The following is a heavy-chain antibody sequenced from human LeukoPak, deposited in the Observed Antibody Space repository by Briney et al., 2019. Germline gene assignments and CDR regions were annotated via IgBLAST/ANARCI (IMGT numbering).Heavy chain of an antibody. CDR3: ARDSPRYYYGSGSFKRFDY. J-gene: IGHJ4*02. CDR2: IYSSGSS. V-gene: IGHV4-4*07. CDR1: GGSISSYY. Sequence: SETLSLTCTVSGGSISSYYWTWIRQPAGKGLEWIGHIYSSGSSHYNPSLKSRVAISVDTSKNQFSLKLSSVTAADTAVYYCARDSPRYYYGSGSFKRFDYWGQGTLVTVSS. D-gene: IGHD3-10*01.